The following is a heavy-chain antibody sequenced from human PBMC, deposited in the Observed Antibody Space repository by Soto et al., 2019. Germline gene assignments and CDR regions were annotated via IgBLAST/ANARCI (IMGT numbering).Heavy chain of an antibody. CDR3: AKGPHYYDSSGYYPPFDP. D-gene: IGHD3-22*01. CDR2: ISYDGSNK. J-gene: IGHJ5*02. Sequence: QVQLVESGGGVVQPGRSLRLSCAASGFTFSSYGMHWVRQAPGKGLEWVAVISYDGSNKYYADSVKGRFTISRDNSKNTLYLQMNSLRAEDTAVYYCAKGPHYYDSSGYYPPFDPWGQGTLVTVSS. CDR1: GFTFSSYG. V-gene: IGHV3-30*18.